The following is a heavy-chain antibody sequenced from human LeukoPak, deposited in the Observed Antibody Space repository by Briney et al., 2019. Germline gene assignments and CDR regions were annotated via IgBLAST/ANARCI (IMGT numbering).Heavy chain of an antibody. CDR2: ISYDGSNK. Sequence: GRSLRLSCAASGFTFSSFGMHWVRQAPGKGLEWVAVISYDGSNKYYADSVKGRFTISRDNSKNTLYLQMNSLRAEDTAVYYCARDIIAVAGTYYYYYYGMDVWGQGTTVTVSS. CDR1: GFTFSSFG. CDR3: ARDIIAVAGTYYYYYYGMDV. V-gene: IGHV3-30*19. J-gene: IGHJ6*02. D-gene: IGHD6-19*01.